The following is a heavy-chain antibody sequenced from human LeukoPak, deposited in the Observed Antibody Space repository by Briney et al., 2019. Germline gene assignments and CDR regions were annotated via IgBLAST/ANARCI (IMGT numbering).Heavy chain of an antibody. Sequence: ASVRVSCKASGNTFTVYYMHWVRQAPGQGLEWMGWINPNSGGTNYAQKFQGRVTMTRDTSISTAYMELSRLRSDDTAVYYCARGAVLRFLEWLSVNYYYYMDVWGKGTTVTVSS. CDR1: GNTFTVYY. CDR2: INPNSGGT. J-gene: IGHJ6*03. V-gene: IGHV1-2*02. D-gene: IGHD3-3*01. CDR3: ARGAVLRFLEWLSVNYYYYMDV.